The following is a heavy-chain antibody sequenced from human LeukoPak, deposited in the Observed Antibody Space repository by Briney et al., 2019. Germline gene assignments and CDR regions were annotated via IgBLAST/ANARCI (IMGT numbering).Heavy chain of an antibody. D-gene: IGHD5-18*01. CDR3: ARDRGYSYGYDFDY. V-gene: IGHV1-18*01. CDR2: ISAYSGNT. CDR1: GYTFTSYG. Sequence: GASVTVSFTASGYTFTSYGISWVRQAPGQGLEWMGWISAYSGNTNYAQKLQGRVTMTTDTSTSTAYMELRSLRSDDTAVYYCARDRGYSYGYDFDYWGQGTLVTVSS. J-gene: IGHJ4*02.